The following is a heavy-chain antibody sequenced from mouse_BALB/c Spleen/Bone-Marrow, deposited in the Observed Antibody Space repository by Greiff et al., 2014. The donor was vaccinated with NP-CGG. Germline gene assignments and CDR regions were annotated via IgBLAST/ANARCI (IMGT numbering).Heavy chain of an antibody. V-gene: IGHV5-6*01. CDR1: GFTFSSYG. CDR3: ARHQRYYAMDY. J-gene: IGHJ4*01. CDR2: ISSGGSNT. Sequence: EVKLVESGGDLVKPGGSLKLSCAASGFTFSSYGMSWGRQTPDKRLEWVATISSGGSNTYYPDSVKGRFTISGDNAKNTLYLQMSSLKSEDTAMYYCARHQRYYAMDYWGQGTSVTVSS.